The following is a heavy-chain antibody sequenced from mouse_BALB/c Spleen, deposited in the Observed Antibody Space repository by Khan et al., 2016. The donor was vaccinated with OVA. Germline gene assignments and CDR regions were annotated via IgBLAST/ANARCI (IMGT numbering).Heavy chain of an antibody. CDR1: GFNIKDTY. V-gene: IGHV14-3*02. J-gene: IGHJ3*01. D-gene: IGHD1-1*01. CDR3: ARITYYDGSY. Sequence: VQLKQSGAELVKPGASVKLSCTTSGFNIKDTYIHWVKQRPEQGLEWIGRIDPANGYTKFDPKFQGKATITTDTSSNTAYLQLSSLTSEDTAVYYCARITYYDGSYRGQGTLVTVSS. CDR2: IDPANGYT.